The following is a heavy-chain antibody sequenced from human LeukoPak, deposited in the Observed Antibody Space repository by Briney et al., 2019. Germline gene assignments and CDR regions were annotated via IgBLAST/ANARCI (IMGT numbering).Heavy chain of an antibody. J-gene: IGHJ4*02. CDR1: GFTFGSYS. Sequence: QPGGSLRLSCAGSGFTFGSYSMNWVRHAPGKGLEWVSAISGSGGSTYYADSVKGRFTISRDNSKNTLYLQMNSLRAEDTAVYYCAKDLAGWNSGDYFDYWGQGTLVTVSS. CDR3: AKDLAGWNSGDYFDY. CDR2: ISGSGGST. D-gene: IGHD1-7*01. V-gene: IGHV3-23*01.